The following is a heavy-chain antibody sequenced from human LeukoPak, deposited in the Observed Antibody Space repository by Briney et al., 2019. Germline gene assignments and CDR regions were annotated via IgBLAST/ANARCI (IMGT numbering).Heavy chain of an antibody. Sequence: SETLSLTCTVSGGSINSGDYYWSWIRQPPGKGLEWIGYIYYSGSTNYSPSLKSRVTISVDTSKNQFSLKLSSVTAADTAVYYCASNFYDSSGYYYEYWGQGTLVTVSS. CDR1: GGSINSGDYY. D-gene: IGHD3-22*01. V-gene: IGHV4-61*08. CDR2: IYYSGST. CDR3: ASNFYDSSGYYYEY. J-gene: IGHJ4*02.